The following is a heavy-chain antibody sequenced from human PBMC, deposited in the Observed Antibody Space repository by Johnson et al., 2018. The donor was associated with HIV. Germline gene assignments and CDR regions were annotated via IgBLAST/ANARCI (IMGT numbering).Heavy chain of an antibody. D-gene: IGHD6-13*01. V-gene: IGHV3-30*02. Sequence: QVQLVESGGGVVQPGGSLRLSCAASGFTFSSYGMHWVRQAPGKGLEWVAFIRYDGSNKYYADSVKGRFTISRDNSKNTLYLQMNSLKTEDTAVYYCTTDQLQQLVHDAFDIWGQGTMVTVSS. J-gene: IGHJ3*02. CDR1: GFTFSSYG. CDR2: IRYDGSNK. CDR3: TTDQLQQLVHDAFDI.